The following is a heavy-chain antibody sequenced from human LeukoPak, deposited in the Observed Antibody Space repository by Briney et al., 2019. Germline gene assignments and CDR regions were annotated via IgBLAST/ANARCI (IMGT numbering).Heavy chain of an antibody. J-gene: IGHJ4*02. Sequence: SETLSLTCTVSGGPISSYYWSWIRQPPGKGLEWIGYIYYSGSTNYNPSLKSRVTISVDTSKNQFSLKLSSVTAADTAVYYCARWTAAAGPYYYFDYWGQGTLVTVSS. D-gene: IGHD6-13*01. CDR1: GGPISSYY. CDR3: ARWTAAAGPYYYFDY. V-gene: IGHV4-59*01. CDR2: IYYSGST.